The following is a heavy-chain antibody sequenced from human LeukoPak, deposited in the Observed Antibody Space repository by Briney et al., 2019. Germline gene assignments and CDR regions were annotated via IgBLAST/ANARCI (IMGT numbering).Heavy chain of an antibody. CDR3: ASTSPGIVVIPAAIDY. CDR2: IYYSGST. J-gene: IGHJ4*02. V-gene: IGHV4-39*01. D-gene: IGHD2-2*02. CDR1: GGSISSSSYY. Sequence: SETLSLTCTVSGGSISSSSYYWGWIRQPPGKGLQWIGSIYYSGSTYYNPSLKSRVTISVDTSKNQFSLKLSSVTAADTAVYYCASTSPGIVVIPAAIDYWGQGTLVTVSS.